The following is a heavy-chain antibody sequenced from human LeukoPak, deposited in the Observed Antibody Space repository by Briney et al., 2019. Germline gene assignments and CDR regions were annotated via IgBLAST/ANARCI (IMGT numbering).Heavy chain of an antibody. D-gene: IGHD3-10*01. J-gene: IGHJ3*02. Sequence: GGSLRLSCAASGFTFDDYAMHWVRQAPGKGLEWVSGISWNSGSIGYADSVKGRFTISRDNAKNSLYLQMNSLRAEDMALYYCAKDSVWFGELLYGAFDIWGQGTMVTVSS. CDR1: GFTFDDYA. CDR2: ISWNSGSI. CDR3: AKDSVWFGELLYGAFDI. V-gene: IGHV3-9*03.